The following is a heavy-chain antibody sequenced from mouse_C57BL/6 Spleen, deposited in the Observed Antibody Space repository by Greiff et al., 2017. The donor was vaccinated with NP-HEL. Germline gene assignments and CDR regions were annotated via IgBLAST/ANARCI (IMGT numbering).Heavy chain of an antibody. CDR1: GYTFTDYY. CDR3: ARNPPYYYGSSYLTSYWYFDV. J-gene: IGHJ1*03. Sequence: QVQLQQSGAELVRPGASVKLSCKASGYTFTDYYINWVKQRPGQGLEWIARIYPGSGNTYYNEKFKGKATLTAEKSSSTAYMQLSSLTSEDSAVYFCARNPPYYYGSSYLTSYWYFDVWGTGTTVTVSS. V-gene: IGHV1-76*01. CDR2: IYPGSGNT. D-gene: IGHD1-1*01.